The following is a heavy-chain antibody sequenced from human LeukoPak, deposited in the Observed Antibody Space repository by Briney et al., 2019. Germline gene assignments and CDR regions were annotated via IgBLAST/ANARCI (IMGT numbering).Heavy chain of an antibody. CDR2: ISYDGSNK. Sequence: GGSLRLSCAASGFTFSSYGMHWVRQAPGKGLEWVAVISYDGSNKYYADSVKGRFTISRDNSKNTLYLQMNSLRAEDTAVYYCAALNAFDIWGQGTMVTVSS. CDR3: AALNAFDI. CDR1: GFTFSSYG. V-gene: IGHV3-30*03. J-gene: IGHJ3*02.